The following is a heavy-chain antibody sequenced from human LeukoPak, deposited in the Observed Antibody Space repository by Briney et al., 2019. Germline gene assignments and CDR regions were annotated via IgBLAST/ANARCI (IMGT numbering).Heavy chain of an antibody. J-gene: IGHJ3*02. CDR2: VYYTGST. V-gene: IGHV4-59*08. Sequence: SETLFLTCAVSGESVSGFYWNWIRQPPGKGLEWIGYVYYTGSTNYNPSLKSRATISIDTAKNQFSLKLSSVTAADTAVYYCARLQWVPAFDIWGQGTMVTVSS. CDR1: GESVSGFY. CDR3: ARLQWVPAFDI. D-gene: IGHD1-26*01.